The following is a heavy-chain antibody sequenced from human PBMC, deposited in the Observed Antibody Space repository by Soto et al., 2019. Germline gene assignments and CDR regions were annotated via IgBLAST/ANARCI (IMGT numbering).Heavy chain of an antibody. J-gene: IGHJ5*02. CDR2: IRSKTDGGTT. D-gene: IGHD3-16*01. V-gene: IGHV3-15*07. CDR3: STLYRLDP. CDR1: GFNLNSAW. Sequence: GGSLRLSCAASGFNLNSAWMHWVRQAPGKGLEWVGLIRSKTDGGTTDYAAPVQGRFTISRDDSKNTLYLQMSSLKIEDTAVYYCSTLYRLDPWGQGTLVTVSS.